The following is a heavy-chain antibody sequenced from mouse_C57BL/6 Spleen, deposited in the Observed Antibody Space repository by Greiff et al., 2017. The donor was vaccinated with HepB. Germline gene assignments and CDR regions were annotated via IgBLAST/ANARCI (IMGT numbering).Heavy chain of an antibody. J-gene: IGHJ2*01. V-gene: IGHV1-64*01. D-gene: IGHD1-1*01. CDR1: GYTFTSYW. CDR2: IHPNSGST. Sequence: QVQLQQSGAELVKPGASVKLSCKASGYTFTSYWMHWVKQRPGQGLEWIGMIHPNSGSTNYNEKFKSKATLTVDKSSSTAYMQLSSLTSEDSAVYYCARGGGSSCPYYFDYWGQGTTLTVSS. CDR3: ARGGGSSCPYYFDY.